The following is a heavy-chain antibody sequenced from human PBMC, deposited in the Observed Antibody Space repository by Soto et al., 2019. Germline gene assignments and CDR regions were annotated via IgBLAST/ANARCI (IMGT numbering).Heavy chain of an antibody. Sequence: QITLKESGPTLVKPTQTLTLTCTFSGFSLSTSGVGVGWIRQPPGKALEWLARIYWDDDKRYSPSLKSRLTITKDTSKNQVVLTMTNMDPVDTATYYCAHRRRTEDYYDSSGYYFDYWGQGTLVTVSS. D-gene: IGHD3-22*01. V-gene: IGHV2-5*02. CDR1: GFSLSTSGVG. CDR3: AHRRRTEDYYDSSGYYFDY. J-gene: IGHJ4*02. CDR2: IYWDDDK.